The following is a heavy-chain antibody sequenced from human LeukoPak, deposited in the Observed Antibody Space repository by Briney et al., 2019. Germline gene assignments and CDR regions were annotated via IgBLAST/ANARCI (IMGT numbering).Heavy chain of an antibody. D-gene: IGHD3-10*01. V-gene: IGHV3-21*06. Sequence: GGSLRLSCTASGFTGGLSLSSSSMSWVRLAPGKGLQWVAAGSFGSDYMYYADSVKGRFTISRDNAKNSVYLQMNSLRAEDTAVYYCAKVGTGNHQYGSGDFDSWGQGTLVTVSS. CDR1: GFTGGLSLSSSS. CDR3: AKVGTGNHQYGSGDFDS. CDR2: GSFGSDYM. J-gene: IGHJ4*02.